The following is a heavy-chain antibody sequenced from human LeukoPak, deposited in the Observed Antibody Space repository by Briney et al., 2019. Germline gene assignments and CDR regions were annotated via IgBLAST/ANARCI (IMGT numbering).Heavy chain of an antibody. J-gene: IGHJ4*02. CDR3: ARLSGYDSRGYFDY. V-gene: IGHV4-4*08. CDR2: IFSSGST. CDR1: GGSIISDY. Sequence: SETLSLTCTVSGGSIISDYWTWIRHPPGKGRECIGYIFSSGSTNSNPSPKSRVTISIDPSKNQFSLKLSSVTAADTAVYSCARLSGYDSRGYFDYWGQGTLVTVSS. D-gene: IGHD5-12*01.